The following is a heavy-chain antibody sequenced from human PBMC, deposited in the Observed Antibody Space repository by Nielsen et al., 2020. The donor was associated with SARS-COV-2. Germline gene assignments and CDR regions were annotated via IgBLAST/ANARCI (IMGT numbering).Heavy chain of an antibody. Sequence: WIRQPPGKGLEWVSSISSSSSYIYYADSVKGRFTISRDNAKNSLYLQMNSLRAEDTAVYYCARGPSAGWFDYWGQGTLVTVSS. V-gene: IGHV3-21*01. CDR3: ARGPSAGWFDY. D-gene: IGHD6-25*01. J-gene: IGHJ4*02. CDR2: ISSSSSYI.